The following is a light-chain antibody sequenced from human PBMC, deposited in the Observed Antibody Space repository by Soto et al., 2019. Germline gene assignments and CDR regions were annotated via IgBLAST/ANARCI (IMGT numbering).Light chain of an antibody. CDR3: QQYNNWPRT. CDR2: GTS. J-gene: IGKJ1*01. Sequence: EIVMKQSPATLSLSPGERATLSCRASQDISSNLAWYQHKRGQPPRLLIYGTSTRATGVPAKFSGSGSGTEFTLTITSLQSEDFVVYYCQQYNNWPRTFGQGTKVDIK. V-gene: IGKV3-15*01. CDR1: QDISSN.